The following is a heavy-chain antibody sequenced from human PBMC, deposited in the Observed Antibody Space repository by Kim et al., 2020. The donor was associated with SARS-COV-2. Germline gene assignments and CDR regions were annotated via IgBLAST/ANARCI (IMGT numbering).Heavy chain of an antibody. D-gene: IGHD3-10*01. V-gene: IGHV3-74*01. CDR2: IKSDGNR. CDR3: ARDDASGAYGMDV. Sequence: GGSLRLSCAASGFTSSSYWMHWVRQAPGKGLVWVSRIKSDGNRDYADPVKGRFTISRDNAKNTLYLQMNSLRAEDTAVYYCARDDASGAYGMDVWGQGTT. J-gene: IGHJ6*02. CDR1: GFTSSSYW.